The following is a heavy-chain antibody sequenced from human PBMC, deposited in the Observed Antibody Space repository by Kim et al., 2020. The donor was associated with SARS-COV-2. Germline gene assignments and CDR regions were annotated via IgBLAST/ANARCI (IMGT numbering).Heavy chain of an antibody. CDR3: ARVGYGASSSLDY. J-gene: IGHJ4*02. Sequence: YPQKVQGRVTMTRDTSTSTVYMELSSLRSEDTAVYYCARVGYGASSSLDYWGQGTLVTVSS. V-gene: IGHV1-46*01. D-gene: IGHD5-12*01.